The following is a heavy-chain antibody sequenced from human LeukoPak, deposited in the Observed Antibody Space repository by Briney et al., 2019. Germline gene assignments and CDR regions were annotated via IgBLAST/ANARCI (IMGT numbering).Heavy chain of an antibody. CDR3: ATHPGGLQYGFDK. Sequence: GESLKISSKGSGYTFTSYWIGWVRPMCGKGLEYMGIIHPGDSDTRYTPSFQGQVTVSVHSSRTTANLQWSRLRASDTAMYYCATHPGGLQYGFDKWGQGSLVTVSS. V-gene: IGHV5-51*01. CDR2: IHPGDSDT. D-gene: IGHD5-24*01. J-gene: IGHJ4*02. CDR1: GYTFTSYW.